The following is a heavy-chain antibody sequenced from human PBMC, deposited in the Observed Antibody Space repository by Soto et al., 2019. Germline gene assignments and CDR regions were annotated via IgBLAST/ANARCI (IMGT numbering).Heavy chain of an antibody. Sequence: PGESLKISCKCSGYSFTSYWIGWVRQMPGKGLEWMGIIYPGDSDTRYSPSFQGQVTISADKSISTAYLQWSSLKASDTAMYYCARHYSSSHYYYYYYGMDVWGQGTTVTVS. D-gene: IGHD6-6*01. CDR1: GYSFTSYW. V-gene: IGHV5-51*01. CDR2: IYPGDSDT. CDR3: ARHYSSSHYYYYYYGMDV. J-gene: IGHJ6*02.